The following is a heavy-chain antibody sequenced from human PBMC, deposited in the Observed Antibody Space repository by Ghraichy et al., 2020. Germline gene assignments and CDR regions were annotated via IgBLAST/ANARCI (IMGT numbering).Heavy chain of an antibody. CDR3: ARASTVVRFYYYDGMDV. CDR2: STSTSRFI. J-gene: IGHJ6*02. Sequence: GGLRLSCVRSGFSFSSYNMNWVRQAPGKGLEWVSYSTSTSRFISYADSVKGRFTVSRDNAQNSLSLQMKSLRGEDTAVYYCARASTVVRFYYYDGMDVWGQGTTVTVSS. D-gene: IGHD4-23*01. CDR1: GFSFSSYN. V-gene: IGHV3-48*01.